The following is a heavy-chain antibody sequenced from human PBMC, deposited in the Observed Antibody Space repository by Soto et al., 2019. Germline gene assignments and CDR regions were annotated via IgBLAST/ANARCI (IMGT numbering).Heavy chain of an antibody. CDR2: IWYDGSNK. CDR1: GFTFSSYG. D-gene: IGHD3-22*01. J-gene: IGHJ4*02. Sequence: QVQLVESGGGVVQPGRSLRLSCAASGFTFSSYGMHWVRQAPGKGLEWVAVIWYDGSNKYYADSVKGRFTISRDNSKNTLYLQMNSQRAEDTAVYYCARVYYDSSGAVDYWGQGTLVTVSS. V-gene: IGHV3-33*01. CDR3: ARVYYDSSGAVDY.